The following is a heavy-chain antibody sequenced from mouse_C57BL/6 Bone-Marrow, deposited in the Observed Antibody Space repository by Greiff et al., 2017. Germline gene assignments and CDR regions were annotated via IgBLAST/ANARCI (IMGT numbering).Heavy chain of an antibody. D-gene: IGHD2-3*01. Sequence: EVQLQQSGAELVRPGASVTLSCTASGFHIKDYYMHWVKQRPEQGLEWIGRIDPEDGDTEYAPKFQGKATMTADTSSNTAYLQLSSLTSEDTAVYYCRWLLYAMDYWGQGTSVTVSA. J-gene: IGHJ4*01. CDR3: RWLLYAMDY. V-gene: IGHV14-1*01. CDR1: GFHIKDYY. CDR2: IDPEDGDT.